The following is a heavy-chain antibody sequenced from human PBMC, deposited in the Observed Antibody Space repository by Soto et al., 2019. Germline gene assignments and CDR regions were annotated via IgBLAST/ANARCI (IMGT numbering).Heavy chain of an antibody. CDR2: FHYSEST. D-gene: IGHD3-3*01. Sequence: SETLSLTCTVSGCSISSGPYSWGWIRQPPGEGLEWIGTFHYSESTHYNPSLESRVTISVDKSKNQFSLKVTSVTAADTAVYYCAILLRSTYGMDVWGQGTTVTVPS. CDR3: AILLRSTYGMDV. J-gene: IGHJ6*02. V-gene: IGHV4-39*07. CDR1: GCSISSGPYS.